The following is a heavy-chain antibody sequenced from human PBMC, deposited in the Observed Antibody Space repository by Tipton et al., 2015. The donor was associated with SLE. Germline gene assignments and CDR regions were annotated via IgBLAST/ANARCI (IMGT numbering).Heavy chain of an antibody. V-gene: IGHV4-38-2*02. D-gene: IGHD4-17*01. CDR1: GDSISSGYY. CDR3: ARHMTTVPPFDL. CDR2: IYHSGST. J-gene: IGHJ2*01. Sequence: TLSLTCTVSGDSISSGYYWGWIRQPPGKGLEWIGNIYHSGSTYYSLSPKSRVSISVDTSKNQFSLKLSSVTAADTALYYCARHMTTVPPFDLWGRGTLVTVSS.